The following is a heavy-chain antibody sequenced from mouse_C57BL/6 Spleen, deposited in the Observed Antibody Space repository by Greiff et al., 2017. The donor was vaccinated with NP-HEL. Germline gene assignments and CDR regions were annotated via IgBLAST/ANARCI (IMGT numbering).Heavy chain of an antibody. CDR3: AREGDMVTTGYYFDY. D-gene: IGHD2-2*01. CDR1: GYSITSGYY. Sequence: VQLKESGPGLVKPSQSLSLTCSVTGYSITSGYYWNWIRQFPGNKLEWMGYISYDGSNNYNPSLKNRISITRDTSKNQFFLKLNSVTTEDTATYYCAREGDMVTTGYYFDYWGQGTTLTVSS. V-gene: IGHV3-6*01. CDR2: ISYDGSN. J-gene: IGHJ2*01.